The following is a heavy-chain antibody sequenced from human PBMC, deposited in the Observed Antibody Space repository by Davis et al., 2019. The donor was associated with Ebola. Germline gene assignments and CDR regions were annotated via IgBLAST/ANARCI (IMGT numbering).Heavy chain of an antibody. V-gene: IGHV3-23*01. CDR3: AKGRWCDS. CDR1: GFTFSSSA. CDR2: IGSGGGPT. J-gene: IGHJ5*01. Sequence: GESLKISCAASGFTFSSSAMSWGRQAPGKGLEWVSSIGSGGGPTYYADSVRGRFTIYRDNSKDTVYLQMHSPTADDTAVYYCAKGRWCDSWGQGTLVTVSS.